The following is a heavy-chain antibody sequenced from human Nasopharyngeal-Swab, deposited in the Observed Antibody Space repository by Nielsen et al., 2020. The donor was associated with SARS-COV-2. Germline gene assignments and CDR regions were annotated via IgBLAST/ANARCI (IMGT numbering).Heavy chain of an antibody. CDR2: IYPGDSDT. V-gene: IGHV5-51*01. CDR1: GYSFTSYW. CDR3: ARRRAEYSGIYYGFDP. D-gene: IGHD1-26*01. Sequence: ESLITPCKGSGYSFTSYWLGWVRQVPGKGLEWMGIIYPGDSDTRYSPSLQGQVTISADKSIITAYLQWSSLKASDTAMYYCARRRAEYSGIYYGFDPWGQGTLVTVSS. J-gene: IGHJ5*02.